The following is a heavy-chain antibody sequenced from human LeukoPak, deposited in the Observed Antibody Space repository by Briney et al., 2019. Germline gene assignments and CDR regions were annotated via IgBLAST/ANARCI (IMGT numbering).Heavy chain of an antibody. Sequence: GGSLRLSCAASGFTFSSYGMHGVRQSPGKGLEGVGVIWYGGSNKYYADSVKGRFTISRDNSKNTLYLQMNSLRAEDTTVYYCARDLDLGYCTNGVCYYIDYWGQGTLVTVSS. V-gene: IGHV3-33*01. CDR1: GFTFSSYG. J-gene: IGHJ4*02. CDR3: ARDLDLGYCTNGVCYYIDY. CDR2: IWYGGSNK. D-gene: IGHD2-8*01.